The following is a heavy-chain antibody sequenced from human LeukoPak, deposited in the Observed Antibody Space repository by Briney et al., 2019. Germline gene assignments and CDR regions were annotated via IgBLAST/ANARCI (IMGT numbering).Heavy chain of an antibody. CDR1: GDTFRIHY. Sequence: APVKLSCKPSGDTFRIHYLHWVRQAPGQGLEWMGIINRGDGITGHAQRFQGRVTLTRDTSTSTVYMELSSLRSEDTAIYYCASEKNYGDKYFDSWGQGTVVTVSS. CDR2: INRGDGIT. J-gene: IGHJ4*02. CDR3: ASEKNYGDKYFDS. V-gene: IGHV1-46*01. D-gene: IGHD4-17*01.